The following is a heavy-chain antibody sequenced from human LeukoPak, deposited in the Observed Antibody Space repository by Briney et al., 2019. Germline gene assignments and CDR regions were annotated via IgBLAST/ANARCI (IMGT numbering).Heavy chain of an antibody. J-gene: IGHJ4*02. D-gene: IGHD6-13*01. CDR2: IRYDGNKK. CDR3: ARGAPGAAAGLLIDY. V-gene: IGHV3-30*02. CDR1: GFSFSIYA. Sequence: GGSLRLSCAASGFSFSIYALHWVRQAPGKGLEWVTFIRYDGNKKYYTDSVKGRFTISRDNSENTLYLQMNSLRAEDTAVYYCARGAPGAAAGLLIDYWGQGTLVTVSS.